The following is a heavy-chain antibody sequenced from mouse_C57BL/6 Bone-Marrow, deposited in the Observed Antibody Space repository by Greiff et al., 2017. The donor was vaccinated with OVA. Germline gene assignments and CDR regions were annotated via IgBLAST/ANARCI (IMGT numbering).Heavy chain of an antibody. CDR1: GYTFTDYE. CDR2: IDPETGGT. V-gene: IGHV1-15*01. J-gene: IGHJ4*01. D-gene: IGHD2-1*01. Sequence: QVQLQQPGAELVRPGASVTLSCKASGYTFTDYEMHWVKQTPVQGLEWIGAIDPETGGTPYNQKFKGKAILTADKSSSTAYMELRSLTSEDSAVYYCTRGYGNNYAMDYWGQGNSVTVSA. CDR3: TRGYGNNYAMDY.